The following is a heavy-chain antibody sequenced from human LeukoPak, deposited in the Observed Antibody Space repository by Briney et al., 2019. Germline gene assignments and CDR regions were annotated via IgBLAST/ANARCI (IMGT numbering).Heavy chain of an antibody. CDR3: ATQRGSYLWGTDFDY. J-gene: IGHJ4*02. CDR2: INPNSGDT. D-gene: IGHD3-16*01. V-gene: IGHV1-2*02. CDR1: GYTFTGYY. Sequence: ASVKVSCKASGYTFTGYYMHWVRQTPGQGLEWMGWINPNSGDTKYSQKFQGRVTMTRDTSIRTAYMELTRLRSDDTAVYYCATQRGSYLWGTDFDYWGQGTLVTVSS.